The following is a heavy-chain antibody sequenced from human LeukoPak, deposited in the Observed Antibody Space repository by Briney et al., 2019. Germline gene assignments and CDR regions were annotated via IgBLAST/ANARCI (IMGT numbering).Heavy chain of an antibody. CDR1: GFTFSSYA. Sequence: PGGSLRPSCAASGFTFSSYAMSWVRQAPGKGLEWVAVISYDGSNKYYADSVKGRFTISRDNSKNTLYLQMNSLRAEDTAVYYCARDLSGSTTGYFDYWGQGTLVTVSS. CDR3: ARDLSGSTTGYFDY. D-gene: IGHD3-10*01. V-gene: IGHV3-30-3*01. J-gene: IGHJ4*02. CDR2: ISYDGSNK.